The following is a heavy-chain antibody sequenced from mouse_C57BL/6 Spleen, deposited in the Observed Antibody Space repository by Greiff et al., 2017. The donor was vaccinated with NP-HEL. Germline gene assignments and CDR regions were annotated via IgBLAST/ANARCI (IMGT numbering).Heavy chain of an antibody. CDR1: GYTFTSYW. D-gene: IGHD4-1*01. CDR3: ARSTGTGFDY. Sequence: QVQLQQSGAELVKPGASVKLSCKASGYTFTSYWMHWVKQRPGQGLEWIGMIHPNSGSTNYNEKFKSKATLTVDKSSSTAYMQLSSLTSEDSAVCYCARSTGTGFDYWGQGTTLTVSS. J-gene: IGHJ2*01. V-gene: IGHV1-64*01. CDR2: IHPNSGST.